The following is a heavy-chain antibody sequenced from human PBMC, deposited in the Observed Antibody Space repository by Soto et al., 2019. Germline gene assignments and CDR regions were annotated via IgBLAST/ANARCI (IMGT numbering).Heavy chain of an antibody. V-gene: IGHV4-34*01. J-gene: IGHJ3*02. CDR2: INHSGST. CDR3: ARGKGDI. Sequence: SETLSLTCAVYGGSFSGYYWSWIRQPPGKGLEWIGEINHSGSTNYNPSLKSRVTISVDASKNQFSLKLSSVTAADTAVYYCARGKGDIWGQGTMVTVS. CDR1: GGSFSGYY.